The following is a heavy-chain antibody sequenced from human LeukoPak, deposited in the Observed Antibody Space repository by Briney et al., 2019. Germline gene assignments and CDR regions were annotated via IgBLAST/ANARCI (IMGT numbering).Heavy chain of an antibody. CDR1: GYSFTSYW. CDR2: IYPADSDT. J-gene: IGHJ4*02. V-gene: IGHV5-51*01. CDR3: ARGDGSYYFDY. D-gene: IGHD3-10*01. Sequence: GESLQISCQGSGYSFTSYWIGWVRQMPGRGLDWMGIIYPADSDTRYSPSFQGQVTISADKSINTAYLQWSSLKASDTAIYYCARGDGSYYFDYWDQGTLVTVSS.